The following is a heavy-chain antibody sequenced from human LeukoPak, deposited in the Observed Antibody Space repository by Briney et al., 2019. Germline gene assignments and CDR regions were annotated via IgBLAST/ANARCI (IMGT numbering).Heavy chain of an antibody. CDR1: GFTFSSYS. D-gene: IGHD6-13*01. CDR3: HSSSSHIDY. V-gene: IGHV3-48*01. J-gene: IGHJ4*02. Sequence: PGGSLRLSCAASGFTFSSYSMNWVRQAPGKGLEWVSYISSSSSTIYYADSVKGRFTISRDNAKNSLYLQMNSLRAEDTAVYYCHSSSSHIDYWGQGTLVTVSS. CDR2: ISSSSSTI.